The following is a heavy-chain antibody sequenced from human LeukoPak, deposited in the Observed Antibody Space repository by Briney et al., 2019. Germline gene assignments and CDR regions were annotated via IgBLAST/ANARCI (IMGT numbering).Heavy chain of an antibody. J-gene: IGHJ4*02. CDR1: GFTVSSNS. Sequence: GGSLRLSCTVSGFTVSSNSMSWVRQAPGKGLEWVSFIYSDNTHYSDSVKGRFTISRDNGKNSLYLQMNRLRAEDTAVYYCARPRGCGSSRCNNFDYWGQGTLVTVSS. CDR2: IYSDNT. CDR3: ARPRGCGSSRCNNFDY. V-gene: IGHV3-53*01. D-gene: IGHD2-2*01.